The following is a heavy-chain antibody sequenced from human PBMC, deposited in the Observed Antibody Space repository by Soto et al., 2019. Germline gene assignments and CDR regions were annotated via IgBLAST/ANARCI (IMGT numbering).Heavy chain of an antibody. D-gene: IGHD1-26*01. J-gene: IGHJ4*02. Sequence: SETLSLTCTVSGGSISSSSYYWGWIRQPPGKGLEWIGSIYYSGSTYYNPSLKSRVTISVDTSKNQFSLKLSSVTAADTAVYYCARHGTSRAFDYWGQGTLVTVSS. CDR1: GGSISSSSYY. V-gene: IGHV4-39*01. CDR2: IYYSGST. CDR3: ARHGTSRAFDY.